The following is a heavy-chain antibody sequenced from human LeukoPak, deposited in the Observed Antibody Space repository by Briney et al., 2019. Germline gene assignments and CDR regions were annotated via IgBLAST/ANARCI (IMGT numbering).Heavy chain of an antibody. Sequence: GASVKVSCKASGYTFTSYDINWVRQATGQELEWMGWMNPNSGNTGYAQKFQGRVTMTRNIFISTAYMELSSLRSEDTAVYYCARVEYISGYSHIYWGQGTLVTVSS. V-gene: IGHV1-8*01. CDR1: GYTFTSYD. D-gene: IGHD3-22*01. CDR3: ARVEYISGYSHIY. J-gene: IGHJ4*02. CDR2: MNPNSGNT.